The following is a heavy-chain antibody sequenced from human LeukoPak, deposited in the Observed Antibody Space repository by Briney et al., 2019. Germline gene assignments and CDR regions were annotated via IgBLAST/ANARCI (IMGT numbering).Heavy chain of an antibody. Sequence: AASVKVSCKASGYTSTSYDINWVRQATGQGLEWMGWMNPNSGNTGYAQKFQGRVTMTRNTSISTAYMELSSLRSEDTAVYYCARGVIDIVVVTAIYYYYYGMDVWGQGTTVTVSS. CDR2: MNPNSGNT. V-gene: IGHV1-8*01. J-gene: IGHJ6*02. CDR1: GYTSTSYD. CDR3: ARGVIDIVVVTAIYYYYYGMDV. D-gene: IGHD2-21*02.